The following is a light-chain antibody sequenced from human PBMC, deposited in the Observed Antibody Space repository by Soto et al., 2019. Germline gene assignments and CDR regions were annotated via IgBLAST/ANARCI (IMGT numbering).Light chain of an antibody. CDR3: QHYKTWPLA. Sequence: EIIMTQSPATLSVSPGERVTLSCRASQGVGSTLAWYRQQPGQAPRLLIYDAYIRASGVPARFSGSGSGTEFTLTISGLQSEDFAVYFCQHYKTWPLAFGVGTKVEIK. CDR1: QGVGST. V-gene: IGKV3-15*01. J-gene: IGKJ4*01. CDR2: DAY.